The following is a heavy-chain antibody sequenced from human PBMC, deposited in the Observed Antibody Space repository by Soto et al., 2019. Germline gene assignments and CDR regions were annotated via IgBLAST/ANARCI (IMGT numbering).Heavy chain of an antibody. J-gene: IGHJ6*02. CDR2: ISYDGSNK. V-gene: IGHV3-30-3*01. Sequence: QVQLVESVGGVVQPGRSLRVSCAASGITISNYVMYWVRQAPGKGLEWVAAISYDGSNKHYSDSVKGRFTISRDNSKNKLYLKMMSLRDEDTAVYYCVAGDHSYDRGVWGQGTTGAVAS. CDR3: VAGDHSYDRGV. CDR1: GITISNYV.